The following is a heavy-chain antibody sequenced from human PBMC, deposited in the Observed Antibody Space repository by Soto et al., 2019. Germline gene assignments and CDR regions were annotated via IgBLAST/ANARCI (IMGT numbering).Heavy chain of an antibody. V-gene: IGHV3-53*01. Sequence: EVQLVESGGALVRPGGSLRLSCAASGFTVSSTYMTWVRQAPGKGLEWVSVIYGGLTTSYADSVKGRFTISRDNSKNTVFLQLHSLRAEDTAVYYCARDRIEASGTPRFNYYYGMDVWGQGTTVTVSS. CDR1: GFTVSSTY. D-gene: IGHD6-13*01. CDR3: ARDRIEASGTPRFNYYYGMDV. J-gene: IGHJ6*02. CDR2: IYGGLTT.